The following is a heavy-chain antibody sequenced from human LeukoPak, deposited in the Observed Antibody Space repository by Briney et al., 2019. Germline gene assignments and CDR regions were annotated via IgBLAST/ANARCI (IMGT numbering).Heavy chain of an antibody. D-gene: IGHD1-26*01. V-gene: IGHV4-4*07. Sequence: PSETLSLTCIVSGGSISSYYWSYIRQPVGKGLEWIGRISTNGVTNNNPSLKSRVTISVDTSKNQFSLKLSSVTAADTAVYYCARGGWSGSYYRRVGGTFDYWGQGTLVTVSS. CDR2: ISTNGVT. CDR3: ARGGWSGSYYRRVGGTFDY. CDR1: GGSISSYY. J-gene: IGHJ4*02.